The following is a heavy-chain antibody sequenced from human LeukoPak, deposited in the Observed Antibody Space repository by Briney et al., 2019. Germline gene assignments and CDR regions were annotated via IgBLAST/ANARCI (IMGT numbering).Heavy chain of an antibody. Sequence: SVKVSCKASGGTFSSYAISWVRRAPGQGLEWMGGIIPIFGTANYAQKFQGRVTITADESTSTAYMKLSSLRSEDTAVYYCARDEGYCSSTSCYLFDYWGQGTLVTVSS. CDR3: ARDEGYCSSTSCYLFDY. J-gene: IGHJ4*02. CDR1: GGTFSSYA. D-gene: IGHD2-2*01. V-gene: IGHV1-69*13. CDR2: IIPIFGTA.